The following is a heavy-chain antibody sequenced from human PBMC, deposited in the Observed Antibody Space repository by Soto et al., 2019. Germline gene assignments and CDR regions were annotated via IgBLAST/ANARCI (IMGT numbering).Heavy chain of an antibody. J-gene: IGHJ6*02. CDR1: GGSFSGYY. V-gene: IGHV4-34*01. CDR3: AGMVRGVIVYYYGMDV. CDR2: INHSGST. Sequence: SETLSLTCAVYGGSFSGYYWSWIRQPPGKGLEWIGEINHSGSTNYNPSLKSRVTISVDTSKNQFSLKLSSVTAADTAVYYCAGMVRGVIVYYYGMDVWGQGTTVTVSS. D-gene: IGHD3-10*01.